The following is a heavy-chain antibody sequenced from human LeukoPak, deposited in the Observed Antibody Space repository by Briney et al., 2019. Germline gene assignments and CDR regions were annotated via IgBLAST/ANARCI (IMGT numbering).Heavy chain of an antibody. V-gene: IGHV1-24*01. Sequence: GASVKVSCKASGYTFTSYGISWVRQATGQGLEWMGGFDPEDGETIYAQKFQGRVTMTEDTSTDTAYMELSSLRSEDTAVYYCATGGSGSFYWGQGTLVTVSS. CDR1: GYTFTSYG. J-gene: IGHJ4*02. D-gene: IGHD3-10*01. CDR3: ATGGSGSFY. CDR2: FDPEDGET.